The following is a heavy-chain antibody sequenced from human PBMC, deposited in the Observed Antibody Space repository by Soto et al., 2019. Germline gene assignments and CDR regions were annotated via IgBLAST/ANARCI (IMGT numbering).Heavy chain of an antibody. V-gene: IGHV3-30*18. CDR2: ISFDGSIQ. Sequence: QVQLVESGGGVVQPGRSLRLSCAASGFTFSSYGMQWVRQAPGKGLEWVAVISFDGSIQLYADSVKGRFTISRDNYENTLFLQMNSLKAADTAVYFCVKERTPRTATDFDYWGQGTLVTVSS. D-gene: IGHD1-1*01. CDR3: VKERTPRTATDFDY. CDR1: GFTFSSYG. J-gene: IGHJ4*02.